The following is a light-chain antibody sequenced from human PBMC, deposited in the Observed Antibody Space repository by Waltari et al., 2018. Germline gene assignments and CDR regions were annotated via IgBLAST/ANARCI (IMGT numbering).Light chain of an antibody. CDR2: DVS. Sequence: QSALTQPASVCGSPGQSITISCTGTSSDVGTYNYVSWYQHHPGKAPRLMIYDVSNRPSGVSNRFSGSKSGNTASLTISGLQAEDEADYSCSSSTSSNTLVFGGGTKLTVL. CDR1: SSDVGTYNY. J-gene: IGLJ2*01. V-gene: IGLV2-14*03. CDR3: SSSTSSNTLV.